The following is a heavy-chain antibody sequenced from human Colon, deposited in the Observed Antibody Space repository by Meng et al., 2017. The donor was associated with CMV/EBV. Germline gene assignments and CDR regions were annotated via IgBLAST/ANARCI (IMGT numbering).Heavy chain of an antibody. CDR3: ARLYWASGWFDP. D-gene: IGHD2-15*01. Sequence: SVGSIISSSPSWGLIRQAPGKGLVWIWTIYYIGSTSYNPSLKSRVTISVDTSKNRFSLKLSSVTAADTAVYYCARLYWASGWFDPWGQGTLVTVSS. CDR2: IYYIGST. J-gene: IGHJ5*02. V-gene: IGHV4-39*02. CDR1: VGSIISSSPS.